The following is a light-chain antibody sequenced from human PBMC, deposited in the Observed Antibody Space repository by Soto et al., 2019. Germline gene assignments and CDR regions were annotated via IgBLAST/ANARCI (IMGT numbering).Light chain of an antibody. J-gene: IGKJ4*01. V-gene: IGKV1-9*01. Sequence: DLPLTQSPSFLSASVGDRVIITCRASQGIGSYLGWYQQAPGKAPKLLIYGASTLQSGVPSRFSGSLSGTEFTFTISSLQPEDVATYYCQQLNTYPAFGGGTKVDIK. CDR3: QQLNTYPA. CDR2: GAS. CDR1: QGIGSY.